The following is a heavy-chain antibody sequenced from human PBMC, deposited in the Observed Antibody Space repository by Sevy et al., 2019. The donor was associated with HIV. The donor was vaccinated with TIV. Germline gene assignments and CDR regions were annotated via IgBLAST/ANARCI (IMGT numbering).Heavy chain of an antibody. V-gene: IGHV3-53*01. D-gene: IGHD6-13*01. CDR3: AGDGGKNSSRTFGLDY. Sequence: GGSLRLSCAASGFTVSSNYMSWVRQAPGKGLEWVSVIYSGGSTYYADSVKGRFTISRDNSKNTLYLQMNSLRAEDTAVYYWAGDGGKNSSRTFGLDYWGQGTLVTVSS. CDR1: GFTVSSNY. J-gene: IGHJ4*02. CDR2: IYSGGST.